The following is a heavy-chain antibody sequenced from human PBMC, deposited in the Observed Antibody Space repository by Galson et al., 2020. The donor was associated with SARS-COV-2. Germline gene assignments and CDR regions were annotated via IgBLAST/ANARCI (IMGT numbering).Heavy chain of an antibody. J-gene: IGHJ3*02. D-gene: IGHD5-12*01. CDR3: ARGSGYEVEGDAFDI. V-gene: IGHV3-33*01. CDR1: GFTFSSYG. Sequence: QLGESLKISCAASGFTFSSYGMHWVRQAPGKGLEWVAVIWYDGSNKYYADSVKGRFTISRDNSKNTLYLQMNSLRAEDTAVYYCARGSGYEVEGDAFDIWGQGTMVTVSS. CDR2: IWYDGSNK.